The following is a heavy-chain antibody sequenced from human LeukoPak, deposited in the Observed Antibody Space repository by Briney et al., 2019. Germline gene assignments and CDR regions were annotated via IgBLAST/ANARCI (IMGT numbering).Heavy chain of an antibody. CDR2: IYYSGST. D-gene: IGHD3-10*01. CDR1: GGSISSYY. J-gene: IGHJ5*02. CDR3: ARGGVRGVIAWFDP. V-gene: IGHV4-59*01. Sequence: KPSETLSLTCTVSGGSISSYYWSWIRQPPGKGLEWLGYIYYSGSTNYNPSLKSRVTISVDTSKNQFSLKLSSVTAADTAVYYCARGGVRGVIAWFDPWGQGTLVTVSS.